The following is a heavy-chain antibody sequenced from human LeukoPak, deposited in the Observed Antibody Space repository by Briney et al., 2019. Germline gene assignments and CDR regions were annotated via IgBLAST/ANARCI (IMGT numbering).Heavy chain of an antibody. V-gene: IGHV3-53*01. CDR2: LYTGGGT. D-gene: IGHD3-22*01. Sequence: GGSLRLSCAASGFTFSTCGMHWVRQAPGKRLEWVSVLYTGGGTDHADSVKGRFTISRDNSKNTLSLQMNSLRVEDTAIYYCTRSGYRHPYHFDSWGQGTLVIVSS. J-gene: IGHJ4*02. CDR1: GFTFSTCG. CDR3: TRSGYRHPYHFDS.